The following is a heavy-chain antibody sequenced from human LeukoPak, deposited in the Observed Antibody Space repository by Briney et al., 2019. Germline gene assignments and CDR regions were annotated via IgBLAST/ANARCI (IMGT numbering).Heavy chain of an antibody. D-gene: IGHD5-24*01. Sequence: SETLSLTCTVSGGSISSYYWSWIRQPPGRGLEWIAYIYYSGSTSYNPSLKSRVSISVDTSKNQFSLKLSSVTAADTAVYYCARYRGTYGYYFDYWGQGKLVIVSS. CDR2: IYYSGST. CDR1: GGSISSYY. J-gene: IGHJ4*02. CDR3: ARYRGTYGYYFDY. V-gene: IGHV4-59*01.